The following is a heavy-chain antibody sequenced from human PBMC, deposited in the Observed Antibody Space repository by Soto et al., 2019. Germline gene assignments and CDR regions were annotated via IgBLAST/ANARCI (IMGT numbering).Heavy chain of an antibody. J-gene: IGHJ4*02. CDR3: ARTWCSYCSCYS. V-gene: IGHV4-39*07. CDR1: GGSISSSSYY. CDR2: IYYSGST. Sequence: PSETLSLTCTVSGGSISSSSYYWGWIRQPPGKGLEWTGSIYYSGSTYYNPSLKSRVTISVDTSKNQFSLKLSSVTAADTAVYYCARTWCSYCSCYSWGQQPLVTVSS. D-gene: IGHD2-8*01.